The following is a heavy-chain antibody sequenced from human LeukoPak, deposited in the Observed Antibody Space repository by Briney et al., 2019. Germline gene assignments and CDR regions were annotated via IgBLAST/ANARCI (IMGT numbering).Heavy chain of an antibody. D-gene: IGHD3-3*01. CDR1: GFTFSDYE. CDR3: AKVRIWGYDFWSGDWLFDY. V-gene: IGHV3-48*03. Sequence: QTGGSLRLSCAASGFTFSDYEMNWVRQAPGKGLEWVSYISSSASIIYYSDSVKGRFTISRDNAKNSLYLQMNSLRDEDTAVYYCAKVRIWGYDFWSGDWLFDYWGQGTLVTVSS. CDR2: ISSSASII. J-gene: IGHJ4*02.